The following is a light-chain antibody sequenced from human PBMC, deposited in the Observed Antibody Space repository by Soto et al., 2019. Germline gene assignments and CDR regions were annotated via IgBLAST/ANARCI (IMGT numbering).Light chain of an antibody. J-gene: IGLJ1*01. V-gene: IGLV2-14*01. Sequence: QSALTKPASVNGAPGQSITISCIGTSGDIGDYNYVSWYQQHPGKVPKVIIYDVSNRPSGVSYRFSGTKSGNTASLTVSGLQAEDEADYYCCSYTRSGTLIFGTGTKVTVL. CDR3: CSYTRSGTLI. CDR2: DVS. CDR1: SGDIGDYNY.